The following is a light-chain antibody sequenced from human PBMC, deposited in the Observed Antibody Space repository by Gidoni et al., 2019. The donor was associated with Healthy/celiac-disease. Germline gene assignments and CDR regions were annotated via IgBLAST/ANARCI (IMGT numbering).Light chain of an antibody. Sequence: EIVLTQSPATLSLSPGERATLSCRASPSVSSYLAWYQQKPGQAPRLLIYDASNRATGIPARFSGSGSGTDFTLTISSLEPEDFAVYYCQQRSNWLPDTFGQGTKLEIK. J-gene: IGKJ2*01. CDR1: PSVSSY. V-gene: IGKV3-11*01. CDR2: DAS. CDR3: QQRSNWLPDT.